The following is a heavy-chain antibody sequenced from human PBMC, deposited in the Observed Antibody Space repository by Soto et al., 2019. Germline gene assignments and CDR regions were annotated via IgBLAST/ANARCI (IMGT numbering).Heavy chain of an antibody. CDR2: INHSGST. Sequence: QVQQQRWGAGLLNPSETPSLTSAFDGASFSGYYWTWLRQPPGTGLEWIGEINHSGSTNYNPSLKSRVTISVDASKTQFSLKLTSVTAADTAVYYCARDKITGLFDYWGQGTLVTVSS. J-gene: IGHJ4*02. V-gene: IGHV4-34*01. D-gene: IGHD2-8*02. CDR1: GASFSGYY. CDR3: ARDKITGLFDY.